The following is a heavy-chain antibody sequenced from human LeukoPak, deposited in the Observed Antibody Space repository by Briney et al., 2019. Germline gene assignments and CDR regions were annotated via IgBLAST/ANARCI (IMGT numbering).Heavy chain of an antibody. CDR1: GFTFSSYS. V-gene: IGHV3-30*02. CDR2: IRYDGSNK. CDR3: AKDRRGYFDY. J-gene: IGHJ4*02. Sequence: GGSLRLSCAASGFTFSSYSMTWVRQAPGKGLEWVAFIRYDGSNKYYADSVKGRFTISRDNSKNTLYLQMNSLRAEDTAVYYCAKDRRGYFDYWGQGTLVTVSS. D-gene: IGHD3-10*01.